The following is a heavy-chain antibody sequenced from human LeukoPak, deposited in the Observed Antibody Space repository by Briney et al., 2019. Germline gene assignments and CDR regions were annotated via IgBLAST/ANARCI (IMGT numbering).Heavy chain of an antibody. CDR1: GGSFSGYY. D-gene: IGHD3-22*01. CDR3: ARGGWKPYYYDSSGYTAYYYYYMDV. V-gene: IGHV4-34*01. CDR2: INHSGST. Sequence: PSETLSLTCAVYGGSFSGYYWSWIRQPPGKGLEWIGEINHSGSTTYNPSLMSRVTISLDTSKNKFYLKLSSVTAADTAVYYCARGGWKPYYYDSSGYTAYYYYYMDVWGKGTTVTVSS. J-gene: IGHJ6*03.